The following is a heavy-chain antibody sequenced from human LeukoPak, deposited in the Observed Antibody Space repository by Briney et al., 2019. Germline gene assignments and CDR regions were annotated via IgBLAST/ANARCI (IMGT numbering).Heavy chain of an antibody. J-gene: IGHJ5*02. Sequence: ASVNVSCTASGYTFTSYGISWVRQAPGHGFEWMGWISAYNVNTTHAQTLQGRVTMTTDTSTSTAYMELRSLRSDDTAVYYCARDGYCSGGSCYSGGWFDPWGQGTLVTVSS. D-gene: IGHD2-15*01. CDR1: GYTFTSYG. CDR3: ARDGYCSGGSCYSGGWFDP. V-gene: IGHV1-18*01. CDR2: ISAYNVNT.